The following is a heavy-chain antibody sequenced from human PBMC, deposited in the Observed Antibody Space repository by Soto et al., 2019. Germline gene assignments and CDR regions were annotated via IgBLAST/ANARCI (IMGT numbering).Heavy chain of an antibody. V-gene: IGHV3-23*01. CDR2: ISGSGGST. D-gene: IGHD6-19*01. CDR3: AKGYFPRIAVAGTIFDY. CDR1: GFTFSSYA. Sequence: GGSLRLSCAASGFTFSSYAMSWVRQAPGKGLEWVSAISGSGGSTYYADSVKGRFTISRDNSKNTLYLQMNSLRAEDTAVYYCAKGYFPRIAVAGTIFDYWGQGTLVTVSS. J-gene: IGHJ4*02.